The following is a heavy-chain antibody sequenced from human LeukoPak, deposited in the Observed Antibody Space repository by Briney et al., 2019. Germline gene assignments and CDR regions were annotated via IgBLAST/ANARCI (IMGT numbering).Heavy chain of an antibody. D-gene: IGHD4-4*01. CDR1: GFTFDDYA. Sequence: PGRSLRLSCAASGFTFDDYAMHWVRQAPGKGLEWVSGISWNSGSIGYADSVKGRFTISRDNAKNSLYLQMNSLRAEDTALYYCAKDPTAVHTGFDYWGQGTLVTVSS. J-gene: IGHJ4*02. V-gene: IGHV3-9*01. CDR2: ISWNSGSI. CDR3: AKDPTAVHTGFDY.